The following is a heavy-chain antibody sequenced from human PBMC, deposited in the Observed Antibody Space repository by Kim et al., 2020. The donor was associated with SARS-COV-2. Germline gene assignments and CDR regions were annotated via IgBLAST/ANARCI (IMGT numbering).Heavy chain of an antibody. CDR3: ARVTPFAYCGGDCYSGSFDY. J-gene: IGHJ4*02. V-gene: IGHV1-46*01. D-gene: IGHD2-21*02. CDR2: INPSGGST. Sequence: ASVKVSCKASGYTFTSYYMHWVRQAPGQGLEWMGIINPSGGSTSYAQKFQGRVTMTRDTSTSTVYMELSSLRSEDTAVYYCARVTPFAYCGGDCYSGSFDYWGQGTLVTVSS. CDR1: GYTFTSYY.